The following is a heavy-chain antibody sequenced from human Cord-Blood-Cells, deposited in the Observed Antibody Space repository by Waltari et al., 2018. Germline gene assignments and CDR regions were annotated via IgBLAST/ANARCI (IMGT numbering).Heavy chain of an antibody. CDR3: ARAARAFDI. CDR1: GGSISSYY. CDR2: IYYSGST. D-gene: IGHD6-25*01. V-gene: IGHV4-59*01. J-gene: IGHJ3*02. Sequence: QVQLQESGPGLVKPSETLSLTCTVPGGSISSYYWSWIRQPPGKGLEWIGYIYYSGSTNYNPSLKSRVTISVDTSKNQFSLKLSSVTAADTAVYYCARAARAFDIWGQGTMVTVSS.